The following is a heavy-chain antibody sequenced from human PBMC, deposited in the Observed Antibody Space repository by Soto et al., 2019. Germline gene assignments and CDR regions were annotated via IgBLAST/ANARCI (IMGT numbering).Heavy chain of an antibody. J-gene: IGHJ6*02. D-gene: IGHD6-19*01. CDR3: ARVAAVVGIYNYHGLDV. V-gene: IGHV1-69*12. Sequence: QVQLVQSGAELKKPGSSVKVSCKASGGTFSNYAISWVRQAPGQGLEWMGGIVPIFGTTFYTRKFQDRATSSADDYTTSAYLELSSLRSEDTAIYYCARVAAVVGIYNYHGLDVWGQGTAVSVSS. CDR1: GGTFSNYA. CDR2: IVPIFGTT.